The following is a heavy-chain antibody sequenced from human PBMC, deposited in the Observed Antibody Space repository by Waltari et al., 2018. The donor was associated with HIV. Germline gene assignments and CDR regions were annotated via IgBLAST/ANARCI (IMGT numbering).Heavy chain of an antibody. Sequence: QVQLQESGPGLVKPSETLSPTCNVSGGSTSRYYWRWIRQPPGKGREWIGYIYYSGTTNYKPSLKSRVTISLDTSKNQFSLKLSSVTAADTAVYYCARRKGYGDYGGGFYFDYWGQGTLVTVSS. CDR1: GGSTSRYY. V-gene: IGHV4-59*01. J-gene: IGHJ4*02. D-gene: IGHD4-17*01. CDR2: IYYSGTT. CDR3: ARRKGYGDYGGGFYFDY.